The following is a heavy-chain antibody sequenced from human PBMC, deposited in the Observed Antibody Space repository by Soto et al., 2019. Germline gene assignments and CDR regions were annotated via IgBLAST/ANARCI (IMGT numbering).Heavy chain of an antibody. Sequence: PGESLKISCKGSGYSFTSYWIGWVRQMPGKGLEWMGIIYPGDSDTRYSPSFQGQVTISADKSISTAYLQWSSLKASNTAMYYCARRFSYGSGYYYGMDVWGQGTTVTVSS. D-gene: IGHD3-10*01. CDR1: GYSFTSYW. CDR3: ARRFSYGSGYYYGMDV. J-gene: IGHJ6*02. CDR2: IYPGDSDT. V-gene: IGHV5-51*01.